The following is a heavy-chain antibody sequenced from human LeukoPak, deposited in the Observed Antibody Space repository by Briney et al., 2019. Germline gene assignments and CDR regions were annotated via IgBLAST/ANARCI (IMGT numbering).Heavy chain of an antibody. J-gene: IGHJ4*02. V-gene: IGHV1-69*04. D-gene: IGHD2-8*01. CDR3: ARDLPERSHIVLMVYTYGGYFDY. CDR1: GYTFTSYY. Sequence: ASVKVSCKASGYTFTSYYMHWVRQAPGQGLEWMGRIIPILGIANYAQKFQGRVTITADKSTSTAYMELSSLRSEDTAVYYCARDLPERSHIVLMVYTYGGYFDYWGQGTLVTVSS. CDR2: IIPILGIA.